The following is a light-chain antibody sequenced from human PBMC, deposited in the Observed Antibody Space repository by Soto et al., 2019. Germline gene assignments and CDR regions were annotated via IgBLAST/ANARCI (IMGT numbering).Light chain of an antibody. CDR1: HNLKHW. CDR3: QQYNSYSSGT. CDR2: LAS. V-gene: IGKV1-5*03. Sequence: DIPLTQSPPTLSASLCDRGTITCRASHNLKHWLAWCQQKPGKAPKLLIYLASSLESGVPTRFSGSGSGTEFTLTINSLQPDDFATYYCQQYNSYSSGTFGQGTKVEIK. J-gene: IGKJ1*01.